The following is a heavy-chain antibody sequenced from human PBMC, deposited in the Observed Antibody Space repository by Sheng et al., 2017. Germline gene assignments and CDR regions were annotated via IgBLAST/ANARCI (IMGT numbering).Heavy chain of an antibody. D-gene: IGHD3-22*01. V-gene: IGHV3-30*02. CDR3: AKQGSSGGYYYYYYYMDV. J-gene: IGHJ6*03. CDR1: GFTFSSYG. CDR2: IRYDGSNK. Sequence: QVQLVESGGGVVQPGGSLRLSCAASGFTFSSYGMHWVRQAPGKGLEWVAFIRYDGSNKYYADSVKGRFTISRDNSKNTLYLQMNSLRAEDTAVYYCAKQGSSGGYYYYYYYMDVWGKGTTVTVSS.